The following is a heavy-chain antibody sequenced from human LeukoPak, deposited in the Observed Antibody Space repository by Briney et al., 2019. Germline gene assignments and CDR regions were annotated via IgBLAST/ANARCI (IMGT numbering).Heavy chain of an antibody. J-gene: IGHJ6*02. CDR3: ARGSGYYHAGYYYYYGMDV. Sequence: ASVKVSCKASGYTFTSYYMHWVRQAPGQGLEWMGIINPSGGSTSYAQKFQGRVTMTRDTSTSTVYMELSSLRSEDTAVYYCARGSGYYHAGYYYYYGMDVRGQGTTVTVSS. D-gene: IGHD3-3*01. CDR1: GYTFTSYY. CDR2: INPSGGST. V-gene: IGHV1-46*01.